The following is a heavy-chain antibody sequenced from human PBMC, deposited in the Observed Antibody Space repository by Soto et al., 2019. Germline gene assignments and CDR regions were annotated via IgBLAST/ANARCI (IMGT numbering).Heavy chain of an antibody. J-gene: IGHJ5*02. CDR2: INSDGSST. D-gene: IGHD3-10*01. V-gene: IGHV3-74*01. CDR3: ARESAVPGRLCCWGSYYEP. Sequence: PGGSLRLSCAASGFTFSSYWMHWVRQAPGKGLVWVARINSDGSSTSYADSVKGRFTISRDNAKNTLYLQMNSLRAEDTAVYYCARESAVPGRLCCWGSYYEPWGQGTLVTVSS. CDR1: GFTFSSYW.